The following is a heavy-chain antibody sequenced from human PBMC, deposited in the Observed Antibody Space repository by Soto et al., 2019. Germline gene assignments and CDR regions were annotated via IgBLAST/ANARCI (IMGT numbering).Heavy chain of an antibody. Sequence: GGSLRLSCAASGFTFDDYAMHWVRQFPGKGLEWLSGINWNSGSMGYGDSVKGRFAISRDNAKNSLHLQMNSLSAEDTAFYYCVKDESINWYSGHFRHWGQGTLVTVSS. J-gene: IGHJ1*01. CDR2: INWNSGSM. V-gene: IGHV3-9*01. D-gene: IGHD6-13*01. CDR1: GFTFDDYA. CDR3: VKDESINWYSGHFRH.